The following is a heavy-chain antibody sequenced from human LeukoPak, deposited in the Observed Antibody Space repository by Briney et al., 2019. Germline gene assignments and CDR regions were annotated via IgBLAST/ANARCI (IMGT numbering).Heavy chain of an antibody. CDR2: IQTSGST. V-gene: IGHV4-61*09. D-gene: IGHD7-27*01. CDR3: ARDELGFDY. J-gene: IGHJ4*02. CDR1: GGSISSDNYY. Sequence: SETLSLTCTVSGGSISSDNYYWSWVRQPAGKGLEWIGHIQTSGSTKYNPSLKSRVSISVDTSKNQFSLKLSSVTAADTAVYYCARDELGFDYWGQGTLVTVSS.